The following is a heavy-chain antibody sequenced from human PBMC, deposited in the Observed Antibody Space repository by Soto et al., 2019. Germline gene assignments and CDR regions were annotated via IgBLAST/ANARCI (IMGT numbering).Heavy chain of an antibody. CDR3: GFITFGGVIATRNYYYYGMDV. CDR2: IVVGSGNT. D-gene: IGHD3-16*02. Sequence: SVTVSCKASGFTFTITPIQWIRKARGQSLGMIGWIVVGSGNTNYAQKFQERVTITRDMSTSTAYMELSSLRSEDTAVYYFGFITFGGVIATRNYYYYGMDVWGQGTTVTV. CDR1: GFTFTITP. V-gene: IGHV1-58*02. J-gene: IGHJ6*02.